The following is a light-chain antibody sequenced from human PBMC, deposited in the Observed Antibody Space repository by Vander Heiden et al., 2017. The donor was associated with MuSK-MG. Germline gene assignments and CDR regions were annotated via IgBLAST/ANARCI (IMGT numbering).Light chain of an antibody. CDR2: LGS. Sequence: DIVMTQSPLSLPVTPGEPASISCRSSQSLLHSNGYNSLDWYLQKPGQSPQLLIYLGSNRDSGVPDRFSGSGSGTDFTLKISRGEAEDVGVYYCMQALQTPPYTFGQGTKLEIK. J-gene: IGKJ2*01. V-gene: IGKV2-28*01. CDR3: MQALQTPPYT. CDR1: QSLLHSNGYNS.